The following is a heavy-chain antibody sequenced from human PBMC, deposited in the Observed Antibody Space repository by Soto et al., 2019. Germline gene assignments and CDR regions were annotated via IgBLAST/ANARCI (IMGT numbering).Heavy chain of an antibody. V-gene: IGHV4-59*08. Sequence: QVQLQESGPGLVKPSETLSLTCTVSGGSISSYYWSWIRQPPGKGLEWIGYIYYSGSTNYNPSLKSRVTITVDTSKNQFSLKLSSVTAADTAVYYCARLHGGNWDYWGQGTLVTVSS. CDR1: GGSISSYY. D-gene: IGHD2-15*01. CDR2: IYYSGST. CDR3: ARLHGGNWDY. J-gene: IGHJ4*02.